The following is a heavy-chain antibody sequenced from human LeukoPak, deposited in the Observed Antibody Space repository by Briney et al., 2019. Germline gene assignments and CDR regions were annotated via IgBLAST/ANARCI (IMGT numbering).Heavy chain of an antibody. Sequence: ASVKVSCKASGYTFTGYYMHWVRQAPEQGLEWMGWINPNSGGTNYAQKFQGRVTMTRDTSISTACMELSRLRSDDTAVYYCARAPGYSSRFDYWGQGTLVTVSS. CDR1: GYTFTGYY. V-gene: IGHV1-2*02. J-gene: IGHJ4*02. D-gene: IGHD6-13*01. CDR2: INPNSGGT. CDR3: ARAPGYSSRFDY.